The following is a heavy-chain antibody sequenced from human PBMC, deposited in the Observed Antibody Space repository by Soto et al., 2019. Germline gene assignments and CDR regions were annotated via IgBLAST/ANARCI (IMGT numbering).Heavy chain of an antibody. Sequence: GASVKVSCKASGYTFTSYGISWVRQAPGQGLEWMGWISAYNGNTNYKQKLQGRVTITTDTSTSTAYMELRSLRSDDTAVYYCARSGHYYYIWGSYRYTTNDAFDIWGQGTMVTVSS. CDR2: ISAYNGNT. CDR1: GYTFTSYG. V-gene: IGHV1-18*01. J-gene: IGHJ3*02. D-gene: IGHD3-16*02. CDR3: ARSGHYYYIWGSYRYTTNDAFDI.